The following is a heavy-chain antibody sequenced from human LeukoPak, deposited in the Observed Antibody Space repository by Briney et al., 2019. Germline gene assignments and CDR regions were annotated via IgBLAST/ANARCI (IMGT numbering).Heavy chain of an antibody. Sequence: SETLSLTCTVSGGSISSYYWSWIRQPPGKGLEWIGSIYYSGSTNYNPSLKSRVTISVDTSKNKFSLKVSSVTAADTAVYYCARAYGSGSFIRTLGYWGQGTLVTVSS. CDR3: ARAYGSGSFIRTLGY. CDR2: IYYSGST. D-gene: IGHD3-10*01. V-gene: IGHV4-59*01. CDR1: GGSISSYY. J-gene: IGHJ4*02.